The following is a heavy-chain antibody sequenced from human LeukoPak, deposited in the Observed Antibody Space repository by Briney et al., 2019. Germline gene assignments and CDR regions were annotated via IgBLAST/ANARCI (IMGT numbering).Heavy chain of an antibody. J-gene: IGHJ4*02. D-gene: IGHD3-3*01. Sequence: PSETLSLTCAVYGGSFSGYYWSWIRQPPGKGLEWIGEINHSGSTNYNPSLKSRVTISVDTSKNQFSLKLSSVTAADTAVYYCARGPLLEWLLDWGQGTLVTVSS. CDR3: ARGPLLEWLLD. CDR2: INHSGST. V-gene: IGHV4-34*01. CDR1: GGSFSGYY.